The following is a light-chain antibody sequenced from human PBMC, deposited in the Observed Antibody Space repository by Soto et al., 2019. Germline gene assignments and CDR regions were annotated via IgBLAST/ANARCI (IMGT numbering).Light chain of an antibody. V-gene: IGKV1-39*01. Sequence: TQSQATLSSFPGDRVTLSCRASQAVNTRLAWYQHRPGQAPRLIIYAVSSLQSGVPSTFSGSGSGTDFTLTIASLQPEDSATYFWQHSYGTPRTFGQGTKVEIK. CDR1: QAVNTR. J-gene: IGKJ1*01. CDR2: AVS. CDR3: QHSYGTPRT.